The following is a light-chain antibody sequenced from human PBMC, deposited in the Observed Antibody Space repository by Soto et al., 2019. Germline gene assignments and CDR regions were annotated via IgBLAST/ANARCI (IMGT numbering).Light chain of an antibody. CDR1: QSVSSSF. Sequence: EIVLTQSPGTLSLSPGERATLSCRASQSVSSSFLAWYQQKPGQAPRLLIYDTSIRATGIPARFSGSGSGTDFTLTISSLEPEDFAVYYCQQSRRGPQCNPFGQRTGVEIK. V-gene: IGKV3D-20*02. J-gene: IGKJ5*01. CDR2: DTS. CDR3: QQSRRGPQCNP.